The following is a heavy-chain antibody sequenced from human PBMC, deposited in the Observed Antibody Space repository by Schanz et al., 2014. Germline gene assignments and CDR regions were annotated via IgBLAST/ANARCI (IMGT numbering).Heavy chain of an antibody. CDR1: GFTFSGFC. CDR3: ARGRVLES. CDR2: IKKDGSEK. Sequence: DVQLLDSGGGLVQPGGSLRLSCAASGFTFSGFCMTWVRQAPGKGLEWVANIKKDGSEKYYVDSVKGRFTISRDNAKNSLFLQMNSLRPEDTAVYYCARGRVLESWGQGTLVTVSS. D-gene: IGHD1-1*01. V-gene: IGHV3-7*01. J-gene: IGHJ5*02.